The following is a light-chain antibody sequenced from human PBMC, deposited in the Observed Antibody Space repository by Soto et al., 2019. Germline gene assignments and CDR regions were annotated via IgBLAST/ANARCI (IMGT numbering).Light chain of an antibody. J-gene: IGLJ3*02. CDR3: SSWTSSTTQV. CDR1: SSDVGNCNC. CDR2: EVN. V-gene: IGLV2-14*01. Sequence: QSALTQPASVSGSPGQSITISCTGASSDVGNCNCVSWYQQHPGKAPKLMIYEVNNRPSGVSNRFSGSKSGNTASLTISGLQAEDEADYYCSSWTSSTTQVLGGGTKLTVL.